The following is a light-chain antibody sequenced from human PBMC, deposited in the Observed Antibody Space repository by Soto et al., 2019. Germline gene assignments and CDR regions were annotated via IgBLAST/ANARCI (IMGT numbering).Light chain of an antibody. CDR1: MRDVGAYNL. J-gene: IGLJ2*01. CDR3: SSYTSKSSLI. CDR2: EVR. Sequence: QSALTQPASVSGSPGQSITISCAGTMRDVGAYNLVSWYQQHPGRAPQLIIYEVRNRPSGISFRFSGSKSGNTASLTISVLQAEDEAAYYCSSYTSKSSLIFGGGTKLTVL. V-gene: IGLV2-14*01.